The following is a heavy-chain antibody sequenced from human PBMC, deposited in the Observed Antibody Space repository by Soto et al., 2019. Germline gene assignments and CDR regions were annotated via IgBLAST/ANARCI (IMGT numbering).Heavy chain of an antibody. D-gene: IGHD3-10*01. Sequence: QVQLVQSGAEVKKRGSSVKVSCKASGGTFSSYAISWVRQAPGQGLEWMGGIIPIFGTANYAQKFQGRVTITADESTSTAYMELSSLRSEDTAVYYCARRGGGSGSSVPSFAGDYYYGMDVWGQGTTVTVSS. J-gene: IGHJ6*02. CDR2: IIPIFGTA. CDR1: GGTFSSYA. CDR3: ARRGGGSGSSVPSFAGDYYYGMDV. V-gene: IGHV1-69*01.